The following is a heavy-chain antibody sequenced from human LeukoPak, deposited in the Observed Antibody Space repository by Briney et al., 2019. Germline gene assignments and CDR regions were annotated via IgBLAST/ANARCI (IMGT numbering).Heavy chain of an antibody. J-gene: IGHJ5*02. V-gene: IGHV1-69*05. CDR2: IIPIFGTA. D-gene: IGHD2-15*01. CDR1: GGTFSSYA. Sequence: SVKVSCKASGGTFSSYAISLVRQAPGQGLEWMGGIIPIFGTANYAQKFQGRVTITTDESTSTAYMELSSLRSEDTAVYYCARDRGCSGGSCYSPNWFDPWGQGTLVTVFS. CDR3: ARDRGCSGGSCYSPNWFDP.